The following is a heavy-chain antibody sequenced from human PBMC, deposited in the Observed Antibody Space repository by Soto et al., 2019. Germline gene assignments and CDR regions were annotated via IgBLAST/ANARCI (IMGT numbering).Heavy chain of an antibody. V-gene: IGHV4-34*01. J-gene: IGHJ6*03. CDR3: ARTMNGGDFAYYYYMDV. CDR1: GGSFSCYY. CDR2: INHSGST. D-gene: IGHD2-21*01. Sequence: PSETLSLTCAVYGGSFSCYYWSWIRQPPGKGLEWIGEINHSGSTNYNPSLKSRVTISVDTSKNQFSLKLSSVTAADTAVYYCARTMNGGDFAYYYYMDVWGKGTTVTVSS.